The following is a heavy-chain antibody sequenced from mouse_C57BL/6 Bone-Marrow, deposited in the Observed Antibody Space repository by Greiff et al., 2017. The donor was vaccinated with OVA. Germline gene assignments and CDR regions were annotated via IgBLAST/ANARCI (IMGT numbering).Heavy chain of an antibody. V-gene: IGHV1-15*01. J-gene: IGHJ1*03. CDR1: GYTFTDYE. D-gene: IGHD1-1*01. CDR2: IDPETGGT. Sequence: QVHVKQSGAELVRPGASVTLSCKASGYTFTDYEMHWVKQTPVHGLEWIGAIDPETGGTAYNQKFKGKAILTADKSSSTAYMELRSLTSEDSAVYYCAREELLRWYFDVWGTGTTVTVSS. CDR3: AREELLRWYFDV.